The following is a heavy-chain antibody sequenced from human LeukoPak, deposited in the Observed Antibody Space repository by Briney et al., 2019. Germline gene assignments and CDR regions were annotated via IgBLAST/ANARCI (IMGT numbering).Heavy chain of an antibody. CDR2: ISSGSSAI. Sequence: GASVKVSCKASGYTFSSYGMTWVRQAPGKGLEWVSIISSGSSAIFSADALKGRFTISRDDAKNLLYLDMNSLRAEDTAVYYCARGHTAVTRHFDFWGQGTLVTVSS. J-gene: IGHJ4*02. V-gene: IGHV3-21*01. CDR1: GYTFSSYG. CDR3: ARGHTAVTRHFDF. D-gene: IGHD4-17*01.